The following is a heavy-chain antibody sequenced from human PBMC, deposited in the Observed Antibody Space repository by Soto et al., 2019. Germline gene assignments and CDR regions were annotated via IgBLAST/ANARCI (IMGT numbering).Heavy chain of an antibody. J-gene: IGHJ5*02. CDR2: IYYSGST. V-gene: IGHV4-39*07. CDR3: ARGMGGWINWFAP. Sequence: SETLSLTCTVSGGSISSSSYSCGGIRQPPGKGLEWIGSIYYSGSTYYNPSLKSRVTISVDKSKNQFSLKLSSVTAADTAVYYCARGMGGWINWFAPWGQGTLVTVA. D-gene: IGHD6-19*01. CDR1: GGSISSSSYS.